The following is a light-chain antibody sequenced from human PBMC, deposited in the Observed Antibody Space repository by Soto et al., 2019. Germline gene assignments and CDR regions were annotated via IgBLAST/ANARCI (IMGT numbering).Light chain of an antibody. CDR1: SSNIGSNS. J-gene: IGLJ1*01. Sequence: QSVLTQPPSASGTPGQRVSISCSGSSSNIGSNSVQWHQQLPGTAPNLLIYADNQRPSGVPDRFSGSKSGTSASLAITGLQSGDEADYYCAAWDDSRNGFVLGTGTKVTVL. CDR3: AAWDDSRNGFV. V-gene: IGLV1-44*01. CDR2: ADN.